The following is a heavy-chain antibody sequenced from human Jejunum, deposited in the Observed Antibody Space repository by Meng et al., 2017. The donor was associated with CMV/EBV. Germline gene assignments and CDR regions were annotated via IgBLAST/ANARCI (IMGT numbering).Heavy chain of an antibody. CDR3: ARGLQQWLELPQGF. CDR1: GYTFTNYI. CDR2: ISPYNGNT. D-gene: IGHD6-19*01. V-gene: IGHV1-18*01. Sequence: ASGYTFTNYIITWVRQAPGQGPEWMGWISPYNGNTKYVEKFQDRVTMTADTSTNTAYMELRSLRSDDTAVYYCARGLQQWLELPQGFWGQGTLVTVSS. J-gene: IGHJ4*02.